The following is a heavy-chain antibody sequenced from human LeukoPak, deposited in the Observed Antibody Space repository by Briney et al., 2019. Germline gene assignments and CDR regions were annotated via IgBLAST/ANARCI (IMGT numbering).Heavy chain of an antibody. V-gene: IGHV3-7*01. Sequence: PGGSLRLSCAASGFTFSSFWMSWVRQAPGKGLEWVANIKQDGSEKYYVDSVKGRFTISRDNAKNSLYLQLNSLRAEDTAVYYCARDVHDYGGNPEGYFDYWGQGTLVTVSS. D-gene: IGHD4-23*01. CDR1: GFTFSSFW. CDR3: ARDVHDYGGNPEGYFDY. J-gene: IGHJ4*02. CDR2: IKQDGSEK.